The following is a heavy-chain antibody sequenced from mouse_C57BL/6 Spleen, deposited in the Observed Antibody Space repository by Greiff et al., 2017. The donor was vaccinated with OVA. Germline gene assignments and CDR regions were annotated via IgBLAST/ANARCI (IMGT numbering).Heavy chain of an antibody. CDR3: TTSQFYWYFDV. CDR2: IDPENGDT. CDR1: GFNIKDDY. Sequence: VQLQQSGAELVRPGASVKLSCTASGFNIKDDYMHWVKQRPEQGLEWIGWIDPENGDTEYASKFQGKATITADTSSNTAYLQLSSLTSEDTAVYYCTTSQFYWYFDVWGKGTTVTVSS. J-gene: IGHJ1*03. V-gene: IGHV14-4*01.